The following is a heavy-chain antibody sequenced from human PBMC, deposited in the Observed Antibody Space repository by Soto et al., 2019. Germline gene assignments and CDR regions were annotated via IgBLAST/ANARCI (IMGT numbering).Heavy chain of an antibody. D-gene: IGHD3-16*01. CDR2: ISGSGGST. Sequence: GGSLRLCCAASGFAFSSYAMSGVRQAPGKGLEWVSAISGSGGSTYYADSVKGRFTISRDNSKNTLYLQMNSLRAEDTAVYYCAKGLFAPFYYYYYYMDVWGKGTTVTVSS. CDR3: AKGLFAPFYYYYYYMDV. CDR1: GFAFSSYA. V-gene: IGHV3-23*01. J-gene: IGHJ6*03.